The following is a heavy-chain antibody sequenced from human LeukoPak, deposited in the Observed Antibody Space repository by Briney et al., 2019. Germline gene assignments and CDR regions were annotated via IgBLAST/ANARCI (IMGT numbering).Heavy chain of an antibody. CDR2: IYYSGST. Sequence: PSETLSLTCIVSGGSISSYYWSWIRQPPGKGLEWIGYIYYSGSTNYNPSLKSRVTISVDTSKNQFSLKLSSVTAADTAVYYCARGYCSSTSCPGPTFDYWGQGTLVTVSS. V-gene: IGHV4-59*08. J-gene: IGHJ4*02. D-gene: IGHD2-2*01. CDR3: ARGYCSSTSCPGPTFDY. CDR1: GGSISSYY.